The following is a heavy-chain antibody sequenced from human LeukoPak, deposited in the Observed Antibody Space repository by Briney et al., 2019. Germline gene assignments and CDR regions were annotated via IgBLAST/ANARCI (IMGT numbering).Heavy chain of an antibody. D-gene: IGHD3-3*01. CDR2: IYYSGST. CDR3: ARLTMGHYFDY. CDR1: GGSISSSSYY. J-gene: IGHJ4*02. V-gene: IGHV4-39*01. Sequence: SETLSLTCTVSGGSISSSSYYWGRIRPPPGKELEWIGSIYYSGSTYYNPSLKSRVTISVDTSKIQCSLKRSSVTAADTAVYYCARLTMGHYFDYWGQGTLVTVSS.